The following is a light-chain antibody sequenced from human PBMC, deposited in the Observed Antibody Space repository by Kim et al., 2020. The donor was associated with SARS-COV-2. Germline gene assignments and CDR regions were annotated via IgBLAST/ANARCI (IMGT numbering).Light chain of an antibody. Sequence: FPGEGYADSLRASENVGSYLAWYPQKAGQAPRLLIYAASNRAAGIPARFSGSGSGTDFPLTISSLEPEDFAVYYCQQRSIWPRTVGQGTKVDIK. V-gene: IGKV3-11*01. CDR3: QQRSIWPRT. CDR1: ENVGSY. CDR2: AAS. J-gene: IGKJ1*01.